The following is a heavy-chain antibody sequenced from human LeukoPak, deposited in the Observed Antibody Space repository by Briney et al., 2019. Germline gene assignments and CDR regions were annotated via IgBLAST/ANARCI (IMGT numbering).Heavy chain of an antibody. V-gene: IGHV3-23*01. Sequence: GGSLRLSCAAAGFTFGSYAMSWVRQAPGKGLEWVSAISGSGGSTYYADSVKGRFTISRDNAKNSLYLQMNSLRAEDTAVYYCARGVGATLGVNWGQGTMVTVSS. D-gene: IGHD1-26*01. CDR3: ARGVGATLGVN. CDR2: ISGSGGST. CDR1: GFTFGSYA. J-gene: IGHJ3*01.